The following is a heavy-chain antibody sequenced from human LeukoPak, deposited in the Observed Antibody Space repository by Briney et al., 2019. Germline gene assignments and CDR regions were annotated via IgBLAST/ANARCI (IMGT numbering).Heavy chain of an antibody. V-gene: IGHV4-34*01. J-gene: IGHJ1*01. CDR1: GGSFSGYY. CDR3: ARGLSGSYYRRYFQH. D-gene: IGHD1-26*01. CDR2: INHSGST. Sequence: SETLSLTCAVYGGSFSGYYWSWIRQPPGKGLEWIGEINHSGSTNYNPSLKSRVTISVDTSENQFSLKLSSVTAADTAVYYCARGLSGSYYRRYFQHWGQGTLVTVSS.